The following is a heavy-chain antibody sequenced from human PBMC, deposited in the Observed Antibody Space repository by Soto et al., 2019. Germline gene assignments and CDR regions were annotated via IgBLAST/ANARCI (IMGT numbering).Heavy chain of an antibody. V-gene: IGHV3-73*01. D-gene: IGHD3-3*01. CDR1: GFTFIGSA. J-gene: IGHJ6*03. CDR2: IRSKANSYAT. Sequence: GGSLRLSCAASGFTFIGSAMHWVRQASGQGLEWVGRIRSKANSYATAYAASVKGRFTISRDDSKNTAYLQMNSLKTEDTAVYYCTRKVGRLPIFGVVKDMDVWGKGTTVTVYS. CDR3: TRKVGRLPIFGVVKDMDV.